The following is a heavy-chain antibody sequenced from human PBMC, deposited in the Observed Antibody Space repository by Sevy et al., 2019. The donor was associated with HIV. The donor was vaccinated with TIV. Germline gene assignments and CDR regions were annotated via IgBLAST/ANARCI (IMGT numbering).Heavy chain of an antibody. V-gene: IGHV1-24*01. J-gene: IGHJ6*02. CDR1: GYTLSKLS. Sequence: ASVKVSCMVSGYTLSKLSMHWVRQAPGKGPEWMGGFDPEDGETIYAQKFQGRVTMTEDTSTDTAYMELSSLRSEDTAVYYCATLDFWSDYPLYGMDAWGQGTTVTVSS. CDR3: ATLDFWSDYPLYGMDA. CDR2: FDPEDGET. D-gene: IGHD3-3*01.